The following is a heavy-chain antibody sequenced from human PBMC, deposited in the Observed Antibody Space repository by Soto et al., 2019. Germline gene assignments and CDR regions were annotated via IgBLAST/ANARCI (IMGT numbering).Heavy chain of an antibody. Sequence: ASVKVSCKASGYTFTGYYMHWVRQAPGQGLEWMGWINPNSGGTNYAQKFQGWVTMTRDTSISTAYMELSRLRSDDTAVYYCARDHDIAVAGKPYFDYWSQGTLVTVSS. J-gene: IGHJ4*02. CDR3: ARDHDIAVAGKPYFDY. CDR1: GYTFTGYY. CDR2: INPNSGGT. V-gene: IGHV1-2*04. D-gene: IGHD6-19*01.